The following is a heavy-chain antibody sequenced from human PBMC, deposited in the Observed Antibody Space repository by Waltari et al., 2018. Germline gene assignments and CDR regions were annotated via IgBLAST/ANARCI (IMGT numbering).Heavy chain of an antibody. V-gene: IGHV4-34*01. CDR1: GGSFIGYF. J-gene: IGHJ6*02. CDR3: ARVGDYHGSGRFGLDV. D-gene: IGHD3-10*01. Sequence: QVQLQQWGAGLLKPSETLSLTCAVYGGSFIGYFWSWIRQSPGKGLEWIGQINRDGSNKLNPARKSRVAMSVDTIKSQIALRLSSVTAADAAVYYCARVGDYHGSGRFGLDVWGQGTRVTVSS. CDR2: INRDGSN.